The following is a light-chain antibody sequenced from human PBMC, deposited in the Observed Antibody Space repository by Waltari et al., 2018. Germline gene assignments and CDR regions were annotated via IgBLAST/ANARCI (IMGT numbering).Light chain of an antibody. CDR2: DAS. J-gene: IGKJ4*01. Sequence: EIVLTQSPATLSLSPGERATLSCRASQSVSTYLGWYQQKPGQAPRLLIYDASNRATGIPARFRGSGSGTDFTLTISSLEPEDFAVYYCRQRSNWPLTFGGGTKVEIK. CDR1: QSVSTY. CDR3: RQRSNWPLT. V-gene: IGKV3-11*01.